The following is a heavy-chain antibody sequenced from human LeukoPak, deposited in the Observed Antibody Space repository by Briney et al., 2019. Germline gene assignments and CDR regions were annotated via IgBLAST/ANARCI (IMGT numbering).Heavy chain of an antibody. CDR3: ASARATAMEDNWFDP. Sequence: SVKVSCKASGYSFTGYYIHWVRQAPGQGLEWMGEIIPIFSTSNYAQKFQGRVTITADESTSTAYMELSSLRSEDTAFYYCASARATAMEDNWFDPWGQGTLVTVSS. CDR2: IIPIFSTS. V-gene: IGHV1-69*13. CDR1: GYSFTGYY. J-gene: IGHJ5*02. D-gene: IGHD5-18*01.